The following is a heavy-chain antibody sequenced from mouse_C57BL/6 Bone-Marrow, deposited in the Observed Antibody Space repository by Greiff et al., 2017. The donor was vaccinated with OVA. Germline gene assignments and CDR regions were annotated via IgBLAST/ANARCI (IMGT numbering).Heavy chain of an antibody. CDR1: GYTFTSYW. D-gene: IGHD1-1*01. CDR3: ARYYGSSYMWMDY. Sequence: QVQLQQPGAELVKPGASVKLSCKASGYTFTSYWMHWVKQRPGQGLEWIGMIHPNSGSTNYNEKFKSKATLTVDKSSSTAYMQLSSLTSEDSAVDYCARYYGSSYMWMDYWGQGTSVTVSS. CDR2: IHPNSGST. V-gene: IGHV1-64*01. J-gene: IGHJ4*01.